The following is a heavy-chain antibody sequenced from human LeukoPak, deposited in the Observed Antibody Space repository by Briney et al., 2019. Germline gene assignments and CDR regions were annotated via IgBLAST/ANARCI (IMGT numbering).Heavy chain of an antibody. CDR1: GGTFSSYA. CDR2: IIPILGIA. CDR3: ARLILWFGENFDY. J-gene: IGHJ4*02. Sequence: SVKVSCKASGGTFSSYAISWVRQAPGQGLEWMGRIIPILGIANYAQKFQGRVTITADKSTSTAYMELSSLRSEDTAVYYCARLILWFGENFDYWGQGTLVTVSS. D-gene: IGHD3-10*01. V-gene: IGHV1-69*04.